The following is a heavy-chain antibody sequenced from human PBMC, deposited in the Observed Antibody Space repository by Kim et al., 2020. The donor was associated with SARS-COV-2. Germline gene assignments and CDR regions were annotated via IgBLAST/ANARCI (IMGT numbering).Heavy chain of an antibody. CDR1: GFTFSSYS. J-gene: IGHJ6*02. CDR3: ARGFAGWLQLEPDV. D-gene: IGHD1-1*01. CDR2: ISSSSSYI. V-gene: IGHV3-21*01. Sequence: GGSLRLSCAASGFTFSSYSMNWVRQAPGKGLEWVSSISSSSSYIYYADSVKGRFTISRDNAKNSLYLQMNSLRAEDTAVYYCARGFAGWLQLEPDVWGQGTTVTVSS.